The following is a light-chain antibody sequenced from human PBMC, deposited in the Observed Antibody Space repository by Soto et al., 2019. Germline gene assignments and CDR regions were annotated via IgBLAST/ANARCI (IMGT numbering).Light chain of an antibody. CDR2: AAS. J-gene: IGKJ3*01. Sequence: AIRMTQSPSSFSASTGDRVTITCRASQGISSYLAWYQQKPGKAPKLLIYAASTLQSVVPSRFSGSGSGTDFTLTISCLQSEDFATYSCQQYYSYPFTFGPGTKVDIK. CDR3: QQYYSYPFT. CDR1: QGISSY. V-gene: IGKV1-8*01.